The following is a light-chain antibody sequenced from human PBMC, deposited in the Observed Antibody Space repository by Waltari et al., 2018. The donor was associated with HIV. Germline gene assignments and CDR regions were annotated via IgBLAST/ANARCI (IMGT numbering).Light chain of an antibody. CDR1: PSVSSK. V-gene: IGKV3-15*01. CDR2: GAS. CDR3: QQYNNWPPWT. J-gene: IGKJ1*01. Sequence: EIVMTQSPGTLSVSPGERATLSCRASPSVSSKLAWYQQKPGQAPRLLIYGASTRATGIPGRFSGSGSGTEFTLTISSLQSEDSAVYYCQQYNNWPPWTFGQGTKVEIK.